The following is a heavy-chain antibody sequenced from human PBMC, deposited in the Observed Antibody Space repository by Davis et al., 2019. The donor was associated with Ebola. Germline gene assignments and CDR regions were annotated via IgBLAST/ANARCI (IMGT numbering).Heavy chain of an antibody. D-gene: IGHD2-2*01. CDR3: ARSRRVITSQDFVVVPPRFDP. V-gene: IGHV3-23*01. CDR2: FSASEGHT. J-gene: IGHJ5*02. CDR1: GFTFSNYD. Sequence: GESLKISCAASGFTFSNYDMSWVRHVPGKGLEWVSTFSASEGHTHYSDSVRGRFTISRDNSKNTLYLQMNSLRSEDTAVYYCARSRRVITSQDFVVVPPRFDPWGQGTLVTVSS.